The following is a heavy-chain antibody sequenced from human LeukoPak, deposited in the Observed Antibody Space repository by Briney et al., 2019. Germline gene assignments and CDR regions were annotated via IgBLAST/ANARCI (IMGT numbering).Heavy chain of an antibody. CDR3: ALSYSSSYYYYYMDV. CDR1: GGTFSSYA. J-gene: IGHJ6*03. V-gene: IGHV1-69*06. CDR2: IIPIFGTA. Sequence: VKVSCKASGGTFSSYAISWVRQAPGQGLEWMGGIIPIFGTANYAQKFQGRVTITADKSTSTAYMELSSLRSENTAVYYCALSYSSSYYYYYMDVWGKGTTVTVSS. D-gene: IGHD6-13*01.